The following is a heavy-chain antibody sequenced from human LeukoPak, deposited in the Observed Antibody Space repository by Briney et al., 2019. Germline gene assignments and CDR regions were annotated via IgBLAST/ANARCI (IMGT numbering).Heavy chain of an antibody. Sequence: PSETLSLTCAVYGGSFSGYYWSWIRQPPGKGLEWIGEINHSGSTNYNPSLKSRVTISVDTSKNQFSLKLSSVTAADTAVYYCARRGGYSYGYGRTNWFDPWGQGTLVTVSS. CDR3: ARRGGYSYGYGRTNWFDP. CDR2: INHSGST. D-gene: IGHD5-18*01. CDR1: GGSFSGYY. V-gene: IGHV4-34*01. J-gene: IGHJ5*02.